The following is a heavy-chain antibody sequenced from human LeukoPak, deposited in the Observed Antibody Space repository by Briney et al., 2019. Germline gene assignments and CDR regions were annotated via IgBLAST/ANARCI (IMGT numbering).Heavy chain of an antibody. Sequence: PGGSLRLSCAASGFTFSSYAMSWVRQAPGKGLEWVSAISGSGGSTYYADSVKGRFTISRDNSKNTLYLQMNSLRAEDTAVYYCAKRAGYDFWSGYCFDYWGQGTLVTVSS. V-gene: IGHV3-23*01. CDR2: ISGSGGST. CDR1: GFTFSSYA. CDR3: AKRAGYDFWSGYCFDY. D-gene: IGHD3-3*01. J-gene: IGHJ4*02.